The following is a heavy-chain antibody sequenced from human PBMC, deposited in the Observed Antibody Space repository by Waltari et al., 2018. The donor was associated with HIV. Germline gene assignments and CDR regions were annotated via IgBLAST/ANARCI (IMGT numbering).Heavy chain of an antibody. Sequence: QVHLVQSGAEVKKPGASVTVSCRASGFTFISFGLTWVRQAPGQGLEWMGWISVYNRNTNSAQKFQGRVTLTTDTSTTTAYMELRNLRSDDTAVYYCASGSALLRGVPDYYFEYWGQGTLVTVSS. J-gene: IGHJ4*02. CDR2: ISVYNRNT. CDR1: GFTFISFG. D-gene: IGHD3-3*01. V-gene: IGHV1-18*01. CDR3: ASGSALLRGVPDYYFEY.